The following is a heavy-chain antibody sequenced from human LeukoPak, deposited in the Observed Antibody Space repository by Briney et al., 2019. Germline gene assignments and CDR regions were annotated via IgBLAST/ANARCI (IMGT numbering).Heavy chain of an antibody. Sequence: SETLSLTCAVSGYSISSSNWWSWVRQPPGKGLEWIGEIYHSGSTNYNPSLKSRVTISVDKSKNQFSLKLSSVTAADTAVYYCARGPYGDATNYFDYWGQGTLVTVSS. CDR1: GYSISSSNW. D-gene: IGHD4-17*01. CDR2: IYHSGST. V-gene: IGHV4-4*02. J-gene: IGHJ4*02. CDR3: ARGPYGDATNYFDY.